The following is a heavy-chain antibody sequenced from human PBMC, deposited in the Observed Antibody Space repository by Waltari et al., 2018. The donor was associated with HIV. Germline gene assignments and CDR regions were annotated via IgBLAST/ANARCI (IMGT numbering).Heavy chain of an antibody. CDR1: GFTFSSYW. CDR2: IKQDGSEK. J-gene: IGHJ3*02. V-gene: IGHV3-7*01. Sequence: EVQLVESGGGLVQPGGSLRLSCAASGFTFSSYWMSWVRQAPGKGLEWVANIKQDGSEKYYVDSVKGRFTISRDNAKNSLYLQMNSLRAEDTAVYYCARASAAAAHGAFDIWGQGTMVTVSS. D-gene: IGHD6-13*01. CDR3: ARASAAAAHGAFDI.